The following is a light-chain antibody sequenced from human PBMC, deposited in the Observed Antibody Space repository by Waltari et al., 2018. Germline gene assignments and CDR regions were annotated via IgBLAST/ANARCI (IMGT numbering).Light chain of an antibody. Sequence: QSALTQPASVSGSPGQSITISCTGSDSAVGTYNLVSWYQQHPGKAPKLMIYEVTKRPSGVTNRFSGSKSGNTASLTISGLQAEDEADYYCCSYAGSSTVFGGGTKLTVL. V-gene: IGLV2-23*02. CDR3: CSYAGSSTV. CDR2: EVT. CDR1: DSAVGTYNL. J-gene: IGLJ3*02.